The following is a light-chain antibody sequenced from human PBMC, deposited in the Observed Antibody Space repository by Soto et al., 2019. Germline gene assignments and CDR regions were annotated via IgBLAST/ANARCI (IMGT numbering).Light chain of an antibody. CDR1: QSVSSTS. CDR3: QQFGRSPLLT. V-gene: IGKV3-20*01. CDR2: GAS. Sequence: EIWLTQSPGTLSWSPGERATLSCRASQSVSSTSLAWYQQKPCQAPRLLIFGASNRATGVPDRFSGSGSGTDFTLTISRLEPEDFAMYYCQQFGRSPLLTFGGGTKVDIK. J-gene: IGKJ4*01.